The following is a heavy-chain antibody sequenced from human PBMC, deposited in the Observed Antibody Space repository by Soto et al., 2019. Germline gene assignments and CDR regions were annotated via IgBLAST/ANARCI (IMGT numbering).Heavy chain of an antibody. J-gene: IGHJ4*02. CDR2: ISGSYSST. CDR3: ARGTLFGVVAGYIMYHFDY. D-gene: IGHD2-2*01. Sequence: GGSLRLSCAASGFTFDNYAMSWVRQAPGRGLEWVSSISGSYSSTYYADSVKGRFAISRDNSKSTLYLQLNSLGDEDEALYYCARGTLFGVVAGYIMYHFDYWGQGALVTVSS. CDR1: GFTFDNYA. V-gene: IGHV3-23*01.